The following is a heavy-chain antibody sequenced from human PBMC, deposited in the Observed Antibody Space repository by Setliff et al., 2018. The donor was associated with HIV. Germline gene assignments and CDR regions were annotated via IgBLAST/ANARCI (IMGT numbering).Heavy chain of an antibody. D-gene: IGHD3-3*01. Sequence: LSLTCSVSGASISSGGYYWSWIRQHPGKGLEWIGCIYYSGSTYYNPSLKSRVTISVDTSKNQFSLNLTSVTAADTAVFYCARGGSGYYDFWSGSSAFEYWGQGTLVTVSS. CDR2: IYYSGST. J-gene: IGHJ4*02. CDR1: GASISSGGYY. CDR3: ARGGSGYYDFWSGSSAFEY. V-gene: IGHV4-31*03.